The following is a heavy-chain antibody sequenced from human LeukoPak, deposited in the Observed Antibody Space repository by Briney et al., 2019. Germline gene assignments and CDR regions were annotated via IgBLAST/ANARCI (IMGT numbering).Heavy chain of an antibody. CDR2: IYYSGST. CDR3: ARRSPHFYGSGSYPWFDP. V-gene: IGHV4-31*03. CDR1: SGSISSGGYY. Sequence: SETLSLTCTVSSGSISSGGYYWNWIRQHPGKGLEWIGYIYYSGSTYYNPSLKSRVTISVDTSKNQFSLKLSSVTAADTAVYYCARRSPHFYGSGSYPWFDPWGQGTLVTVSS. J-gene: IGHJ5*02. D-gene: IGHD3-10*01.